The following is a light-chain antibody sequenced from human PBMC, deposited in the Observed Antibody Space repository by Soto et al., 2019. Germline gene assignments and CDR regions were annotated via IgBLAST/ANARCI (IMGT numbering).Light chain of an antibody. J-gene: IGKJ4*01. CDR1: QSVGSY. CDR3: QQYVNWPLT. V-gene: IGKV3-15*01. Sequence: EKVMTQSPATLSVSPGERATLSCRASQSVGSYLAWYQQKPGQAPRLLIYGASTRAAGIPARFSGSGSGTEFSLTISTLQSEDFGVYYWQQYVNWPLTFGGGTRVEIK. CDR2: GAS.